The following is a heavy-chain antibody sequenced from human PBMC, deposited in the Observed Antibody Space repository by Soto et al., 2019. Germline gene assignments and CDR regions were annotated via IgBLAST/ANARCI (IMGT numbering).Heavy chain of an antibody. V-gene: IGHV1-8*01. J-gene: IGHJ4*02. Sequence: QVQLVQSGAEVKKPGASVKVSCKASGYTFTSYDINWVRQATGQGLEWMGWMNPNSGNTGYAQKFQGRVTMTRNTSIGTAYMELSSLRSEDTAVYYCARGSITIFGVVITNFDYWGQGTLVTVSS. CDR1: GYTFTSYD. CDR3: ARGSITIFGVVITNFDY. CDR2: MNPNSGNT. D-gene: IGHD3-3*01.